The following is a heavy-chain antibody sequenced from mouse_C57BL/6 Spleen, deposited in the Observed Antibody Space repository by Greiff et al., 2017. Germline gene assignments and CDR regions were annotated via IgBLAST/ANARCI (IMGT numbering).Heavy chain of an antibody. CDR2: IDPSDSYT. CDR3: ARHLGYEDC. V-gene: IGHV1-59*01. J-gene: IGHJ2*01. D-gene: IGHD2-2*01. Sequence: QVQLQQPGAELVRPGTSVKLSCKASGYTFTSYWMHWVKQRPGQGLEWIGVIDPSDSYTNYNQKFKGKATLTVDTSSSTAYMQLSSLTSEDSAVYYCARHLGYEDCWGQGTTLTVSS. CDR1: GYTFTSYW.